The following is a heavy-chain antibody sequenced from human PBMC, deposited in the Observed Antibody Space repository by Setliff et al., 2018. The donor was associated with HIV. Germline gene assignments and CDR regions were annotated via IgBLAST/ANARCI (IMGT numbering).Heavy chain of an antibody. V-gene: IGHV3-48*03. J-gene: IGHJ4*02. CDR3: AREEISYYFDY. CDR2: ISSSGSTR. Sequence: LRLSCAASGFTFSSYEMNWVRQAPGKGLEWVSYISSSGSTRYYAVSVKGRFTISRDNAKNSLYLQMNSLRAEDTAVYYCAREEISYYFDYWGQGTLVTVSS. CDR1: GFTFSSYE.